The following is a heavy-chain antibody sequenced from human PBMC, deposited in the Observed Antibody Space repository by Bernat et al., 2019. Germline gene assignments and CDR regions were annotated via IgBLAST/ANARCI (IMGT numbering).Heavy chain of an antibody. CDR3: AKALYYDFWSGYPFDY. D-gene: IGHD3-3*01. V-gene: IGHV3-9*01. J-gene: IGHJ4*02. CDR2: ISWNSGSI. Sequence: EVQLVESGGGLVQPGRSLRLSCAASGFTFDDYAMHWVRQAPGKGLGWVSGISWNSGSIGYADSVKGGFTISRDNAKNSLYLQMNSLRAEDTALYYCAKALYYDFWSGYPFDYWGQGTLVTVSS. CDR1: GFTFDDYA.